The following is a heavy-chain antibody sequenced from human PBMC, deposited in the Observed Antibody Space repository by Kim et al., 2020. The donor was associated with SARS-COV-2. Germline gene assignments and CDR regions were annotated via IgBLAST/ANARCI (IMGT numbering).Heavy chain of an antibody. V-gene: IGHV3-30*02. Sequence: ADAVKGRFTIARDNSKNTLYLQMNSLRAEDTAVYYCAKEGVDILTGYHDYWGQGTLVTVSS. D-gene: IGHD3-9*01. CDR3: AKEGVDILTGYHDY. J-gene: IGHJ4*02.